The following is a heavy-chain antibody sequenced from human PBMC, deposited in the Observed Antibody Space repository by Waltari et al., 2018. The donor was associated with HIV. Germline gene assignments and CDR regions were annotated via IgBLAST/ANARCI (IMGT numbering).Heavy chain of an antibody. J-gene: IGHJ4*02. V-gene: IGHV1-2*06. CDR1: AYTFTDYY. D-gene: IGHD2-15*01. CDR2: IDPRTGEA. CDR3: ARGEAVTLMSIPPGYRLDF. Sequence: QVHLVQSGPEVRRPGASVTVSCKASAYTFTDYYIHWVRQAPEQGPEWLGRIDPRTGEAVYATTVQGHVTMTRDTSLTTAYLDLTTLKSDDTAVYFCARGEAVTLMSIPPGYRLDFWGQGTLVTVSS.